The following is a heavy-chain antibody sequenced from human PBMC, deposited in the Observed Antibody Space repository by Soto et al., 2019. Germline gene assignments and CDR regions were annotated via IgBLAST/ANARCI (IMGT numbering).Heavy chain of an antibody. CDR1: GGSFSGYY. D-gene: IGHD5-18*01. CDR3: ARVGYRRTGGNSDWFDP. J-gene: IGHJ5*02. Sequence: QVQLQQWGAGLLKPSETLSLTCAVYGGSFSGYYWSWIRQPPGKGLEWIGEINHSGSTNYNPSLKSRVTISVEASKNQFALKLSSVTAADTAVYYCARVGYRRTGGNSDWFDPWGQGTLVTVSS. CDR2: INHSGST. V-gene: IGHV4-34*01.